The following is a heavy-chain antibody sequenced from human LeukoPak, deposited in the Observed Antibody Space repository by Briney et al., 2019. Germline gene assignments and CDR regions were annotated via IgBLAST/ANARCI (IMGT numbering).Heavy chain of an antibody. CDR2: TNSDGSST. V-gene: IGHV3-74*01. CDR1: GFTFSSYW. J-gene: IGHJ6*02. Sequence: GGSPRLSCAASGFTFSSYWMHWVRQAPGKGLVWVSRTNSDGSSTSYADSVKGRFTISRDNAKNTLYLQMNSLRAEDTAVYYCARAPALRGMDVWGQGTTVTVSS. CDR3: ARAPALRGMDV.